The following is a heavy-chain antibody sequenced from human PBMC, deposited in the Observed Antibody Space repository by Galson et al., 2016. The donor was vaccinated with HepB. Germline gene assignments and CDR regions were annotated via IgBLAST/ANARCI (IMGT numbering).Heavy chain of an antibody. CDR1: RFSLSSYA. J-gene: IGHJ3*02. V-gene: IGHV3-23*01. CDR3: AKDGAFGNARYTRVMLAFEI. CDR2: ISGNGVGT. D-gene: IGHD3-16*01. Sequence: SLRLSCAASRFSLSSYAMSWVRQAPGKGLEWVSIISGNGVGTYYADSVKGRFTISRDNSRNTLYVQMNSLRAEDTAVYYCAKDGAFGNARYTRVMLAFEIWGQGTMVTVSS.